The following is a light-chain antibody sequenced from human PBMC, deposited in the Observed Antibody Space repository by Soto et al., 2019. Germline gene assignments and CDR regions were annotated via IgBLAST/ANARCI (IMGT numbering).Light chain of an antibody. CDR2: LGS. Sequence: DIVMTQSTLSLPVRLGEPASISCISIHSLLHSNGYSSLDWYLQKPGQSPQLLIYLGSNRASGVPDRFSGSGSGTDFTLKISRVEAEDVGVYYCMQALQTLWTFGQGTKVDIK. CDR3: MQALQTLWT. V-gene: IGKV2-28*01. CDR1: HSLLHSNGYSS. J-gene: IGKJ1*01.